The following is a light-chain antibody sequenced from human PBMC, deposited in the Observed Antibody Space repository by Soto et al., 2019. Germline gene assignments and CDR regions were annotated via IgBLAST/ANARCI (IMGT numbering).Light chain of an antibody. CDR1: SSNIGNNA. CDR3: AAWDDSLNGPV. J-gene: IGLJ2*01. V-gene: IGLV1-36*01. Sequence: QSVLTQPPSVSEAPRQRVTISCSGSSSNIGNNAVNWYQQLPGKAPKLLIYYDDLLPSGVSDRFSGSKSGTSASLAISGPQVEEGAYYYCAAWDDSLNGPVFGGGTKLTVL. CDR2: YDD.